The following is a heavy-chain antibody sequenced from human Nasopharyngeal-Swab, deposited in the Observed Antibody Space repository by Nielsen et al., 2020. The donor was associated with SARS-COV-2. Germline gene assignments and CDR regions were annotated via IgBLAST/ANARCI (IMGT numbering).Heavy chain of an antibody. J-gene: IGHJ3*02. CDR2: IHYSGST. D-gene: IGHD2-2*01. Sequence: WIRQPPGKGLEWIGSIHYSGSTYYNPSLKSRVTISVDTSKNQFSLKLSSVTAADTAVYYCARPNTPEDIVVVPAAIAFDIWGQGTMVTVSS. CDR3: ARPNTPEDIVVVPAAIAFDI. V-gene: IGHV4-39*01.